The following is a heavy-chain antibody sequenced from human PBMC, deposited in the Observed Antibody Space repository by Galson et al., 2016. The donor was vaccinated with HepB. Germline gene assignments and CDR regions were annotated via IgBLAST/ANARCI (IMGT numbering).Heavy chain of an antibody. CDR3: ARRVPVDKTPRPPRCFDP. CDR1: DDPLRGSTSF. CDR2: IHYTGST. J-gene: IGHJ5*02. D-gene: IGHD2-2*01. V-gene: IGHV4-39*01. Sequence: SETLSLTCTVSDDPLRGSTSFWGWIRQPPGKGLEWIGNIHYTGSTYYNPSLKSRVTISVDTSKNQFSLKLTSVTAADTAVYYCARRVPVDKTPRPPRCFDPWGQGTLVTGSS.